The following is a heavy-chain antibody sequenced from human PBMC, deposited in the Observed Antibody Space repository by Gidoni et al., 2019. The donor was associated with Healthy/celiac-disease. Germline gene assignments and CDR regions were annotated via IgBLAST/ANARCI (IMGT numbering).Heavy chain of an antibody. CDR2: IRSKANSDAT. J-gene: IGHJ4*02. D-gene: IGHD3-10*01. V-gene: IGHV3-73*02. CDR1: GFPLSGSA. Sequence: EVQLVESGGGLVQPGGSLKLYCAASGFPLSGSAMHWVRQASGQGLEWVGRIRSKANSDATAYAASVKGRFTISRDDSKNTAYLQRNSLKTEDTAVYYCREVQGTSDYWGQGTLVTVSS. CDR3: REVQGTSDY.